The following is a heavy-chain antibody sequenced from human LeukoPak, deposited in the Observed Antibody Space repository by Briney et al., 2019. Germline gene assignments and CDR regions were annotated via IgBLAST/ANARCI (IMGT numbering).Heavy chain of an antibody. CDR1: GGSFSGYY. J-gene: IGHJ4*02. Sequence: SETLSLTCAVYGGSFSGYYWSWNRQPPGKGLEWIGEINHSGSTNYNPSLKSRVTISVDTSKNQFSLKLSSVTAADTAVYYCARGRGGGFPDYFDYWGQRTLVTLSS. V-gene: IGHV4-34*01. CDR3: ARGRGGGFPDYFDY. CDR2: INHSGST. D-gene: IGHD4-23*01.